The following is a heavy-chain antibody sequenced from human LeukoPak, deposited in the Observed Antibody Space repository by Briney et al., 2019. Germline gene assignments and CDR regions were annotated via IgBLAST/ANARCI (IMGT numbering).Heavy chain of an antibody. CDR1: GGSISSSSYY. CDR3: ARAVDPRSSFGY. Sequence: SETLSLTCTVSGGSISSSSYYWGWIRQPPGKGLEWIGYIYYSGSTNYNPSLKSRVTISVDTSKNQFSLKLSSVTAADTAVYYCARAVDPRSSFGYWGQGTLVTVSP. V-gene: IGHV4-61*05. D-gene: IGHD2/OR15-2a*01. CDR2: IYYSGST. J-gene: IGHJ4*02.